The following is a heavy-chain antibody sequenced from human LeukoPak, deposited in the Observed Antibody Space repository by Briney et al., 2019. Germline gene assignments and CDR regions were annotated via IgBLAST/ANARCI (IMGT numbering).Heavy chain of an antibody. V-gene: IGHV3-74*01. CDR1: GFTFSSYW. CDR2: IKGDGSHT. CDR3: VRDWDHFDFDS. Sequence: GGSLRLSCAASGFTFSSYWMHWVRQAPGKGLVWVSRIKGDGSHTIYADSVKGRFTISRDNAKNTLYLQMKSLRAEDTAVYYCVRDWDHFDFDSWGQGTQVTVSS. D-gene: IGHD3-9*01. J-gene: IGHJ5*01.